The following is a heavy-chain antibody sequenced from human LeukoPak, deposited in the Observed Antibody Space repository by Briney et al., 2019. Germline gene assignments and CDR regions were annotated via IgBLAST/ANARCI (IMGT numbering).Heavy chain of an antibody. CDR2: IYYSGST. CDR3: ARVEYSGYDYRGAFDI. D-gene: IGHD5-12*01. J-gene: IGHJ3*02. V-gene: IGHV4-59*01. CDR1: GGSISSYY. Sequence: SETLSLTCTVSGGSISSYYWSWIRQPPGKGLEWIGYIYYSGSTYYNPSLKSRVTISVDTSKNQFSLKLSSVTAADTAVYYCARVEYSGYDYRGAFDIWGQGTMVTVSS.